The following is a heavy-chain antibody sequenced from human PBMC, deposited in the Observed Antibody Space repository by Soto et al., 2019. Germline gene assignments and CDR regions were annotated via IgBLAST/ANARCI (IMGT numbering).Heavy chain of an antibody. V-gene: IGHV4-59*01. CDR3: ARRVNYGSGRRPAYYFDY. D-gene: IGHD3-10*01. CDR1: CGSISGYY. J-gene: IGHJ4*02. Sequence: ESLSLTGTIACGSISGYYWCLIRQRPGKGLERIGHIYSSGSTNYTPSLKSRVTISVDTSKNQFSLKLRYVTAADTAVYYCARRVNYGSGRRPAYYFDYWGQGTLVTGSS. CDR2: IYSSGST.